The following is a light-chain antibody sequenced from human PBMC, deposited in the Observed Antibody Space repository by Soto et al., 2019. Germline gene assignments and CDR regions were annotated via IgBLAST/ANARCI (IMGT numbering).Light chain of an antibody. CDR3: QQYNNWWT. J-gene: IGKJ1*01. CDR1: QSVNSN. V-gene: IGKV3-15*01. CDR2: GAS. Sequence: IVMTQAPATLSVSPGERATLSCRASQSVNSNLAWYQQKPGQAPRLLIYGASTRATGIPARFSGSGSETEFTLTISSLQSEDFAVYYCQQYNNWWTFGQGTKVEIK.